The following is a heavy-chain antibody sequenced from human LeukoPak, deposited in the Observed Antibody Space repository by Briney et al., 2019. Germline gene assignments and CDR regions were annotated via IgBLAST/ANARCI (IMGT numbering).Heavy chain of an antibody. Sequence: PGGSLRLSCAASGFTFSSYSMNWVRQAPGKGLEWVSAISKSGDDTYYADSVKGRFAISRDNSKNTFYLQMNSLRAEDTAVYYCVKDELAVAIFDYWGQGTLVTVSS. J-gene: IGHJ4*02. V-gene: IGHV3-23*01. CDR2: ISKSGDDT. D-gene: IGHD6-19*01. CDR1: GFTFSSYS. CDR3: VKDELAVAIFDY.